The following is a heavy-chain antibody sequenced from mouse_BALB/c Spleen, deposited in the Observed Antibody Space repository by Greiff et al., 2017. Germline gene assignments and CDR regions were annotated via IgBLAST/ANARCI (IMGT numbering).Heavy chain of an antibody. D-gene: IGHD1-1*01. J-gene: IGHJ4*01. CDR1: GYSFTGYY. Sequence: LVKTGASVKISCKASGYSFTGYYMHWVKQSHGKSLEWIGYISCYNGATSYNQKFKGKATFTVDTSSSTAYMQFNSLTSEDSAVYYCSYYYGSSLYAMDYWGQGTSGTVSS. CDR2: ISCYNGAT. V-gene: IGHV1S34*01. CDR3: SYYYGSSLYAMDY.